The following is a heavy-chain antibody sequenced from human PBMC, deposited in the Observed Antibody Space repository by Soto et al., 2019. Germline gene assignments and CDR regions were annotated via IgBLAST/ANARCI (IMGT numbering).Heavy chain of an antibody. V-gene: IGHV4-59*01. D-gene: IGHD4-17*01. CDR2: IYYSGST. CDR3: ARGTRRTTVTIETTNNWFDP. CDR1: GGSISSYY. J-gene: IGHJ5*02. Sequence: QVQLQESGPGLVKPSETLSLTCTVSGGSISSYYWSWIRQPPGKGLEWIGYIYYSGSTNYNPSLKSRVTISVDTSKNQFSLKLSSVTAADTAVYYCARGTRRTTVTIETTNNWFDPWGQGTLVTVSS.